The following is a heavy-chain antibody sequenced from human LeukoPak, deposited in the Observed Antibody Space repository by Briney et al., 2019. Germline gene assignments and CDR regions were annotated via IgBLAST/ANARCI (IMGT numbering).Heavy chain of an antibody. V-gene: IGHV6-1*01. CDR2: TYYRSKWYN. Sequence: SQTLSLTCAISGDSVSSNSAAWNRIRQSPSRGLEWLGRTYYRSKWYNDYAVSVKSRITINPDTSKNQFSLQLNSVTPEDTAVYYCAREGYCSGGSCYSQREPQVLFDYWGQGTLVTISS. CDR3: AREGYCSGGSCYSQREPQVLFDY. CDR1: GDSVSSNSAA. J-gene: IGHJ4*02. D-gene: IGHD2-15*01.